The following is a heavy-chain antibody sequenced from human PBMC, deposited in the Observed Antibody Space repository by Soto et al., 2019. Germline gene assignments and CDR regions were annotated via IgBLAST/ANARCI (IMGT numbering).Heavy chain of an antibody. V-gene: IGHV4-39*01. CDR3: VRLPGSYSPVY. CDR1: GGSLSSSSYY. CDR2: IYYSGST. Sequence: SETLSLTSTVSGGSLSSSSYYWGWIRQPPGKGLEWIGSIYYSGSTYYNPSLTSRVTISVDTSKNQFSLELSSVTAADTAVYYCVRLPGSYSPVYWGQGTLVTVSS. J-gene: IGHJ4*02. D-gene: IGHD3-10*01.